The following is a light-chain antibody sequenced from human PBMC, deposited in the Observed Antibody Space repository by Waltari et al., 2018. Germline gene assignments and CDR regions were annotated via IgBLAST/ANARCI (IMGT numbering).Light chain of an antibody. CDR3: QQRNDWPPEYT. J-gene: IGKJ2*01. V-gene: IGKV3-11*01. Sequence: EVVLTQSPATLSLSPGERVSLSCRASQSVGNSLAWYQQKAGQAPRLLIYDVSNRASGTPARFSGSGSGTDFTLTISSLEPDDVAIYYCQQRNDWPPEYTFGQGTKLEIK. CDR2: DVS. CDR1: QSVGNS.